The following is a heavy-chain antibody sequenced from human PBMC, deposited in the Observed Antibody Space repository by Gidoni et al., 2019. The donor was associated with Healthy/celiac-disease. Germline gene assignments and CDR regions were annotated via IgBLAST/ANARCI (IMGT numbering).Heavy chain of an antibody. J-gene: IGHJ1*01. V-gene: IGHV3-21*01. CDR2: ISSSSSYI. CDR1: GFTFSSYS. D-gene: IGHD4-17*01. Sequence: EVQLVESGGGMVKPGGSLSLSCAASGFTFSSYSMNWVRQAPGKGLEWVSSISSSSSYIYYADSVKGRFTISRDNAKNSLYLQMNSLRAEDTAVYYCARAYGDYVVDYFQHWGQGTLVTVSS. CDR3: ARAYGDYVVDYFQH.